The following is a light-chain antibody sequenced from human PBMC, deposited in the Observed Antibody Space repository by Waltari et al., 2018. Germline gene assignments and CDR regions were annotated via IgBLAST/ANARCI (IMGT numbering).Light chain of an antibody. CDR2: LGS. J-gene: IGKJ1*01. V-gene: IGKV2-28*01. CDR1: QSLLHMNGNNY. Sequence: DIVVTQSPLSLPVTPGEPASISCRSSQSLLHMNGNNYLDWYLQKPGQSPQLLINLGSNRASGVPDRFSGSGSGTDFTLRISRVEAEDVGVYYCMQSLQSLWTFGPGTKVEIK. CDR3: MQSLQSLWT.